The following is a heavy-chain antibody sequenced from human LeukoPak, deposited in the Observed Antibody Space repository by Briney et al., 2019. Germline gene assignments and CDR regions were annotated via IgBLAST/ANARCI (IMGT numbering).Heavy chain of an antibody. CDR2: ISSSGSTI. CDR3: ALELGYGPFDI. D-gene: IGHD5-18*01. V-gene: IGHV3-11*04. J-gene: IGHJ3*02. CDR1: GFTFSDYY. Sequence: PGGSLRLSCAASGFTFSDYYMSWIRQAPGQGLEWVSYISSSGSTIYYADSVQGRFTISRDNAKNSLYLQMNSLRAEDTAVYYCALELGYGPFDIWGQGTMVTVSS.